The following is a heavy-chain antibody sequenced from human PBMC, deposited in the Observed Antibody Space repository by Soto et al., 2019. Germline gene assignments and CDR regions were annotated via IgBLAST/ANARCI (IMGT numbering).Heavy chain of an antibody. CDR1: AFTFSSFG. V-gene: IGHV3-33*01. Sequence: QVQVVESGGGVVQPGRSLRLSCAASAFTFSSFGMHWVRQAPGKGLEWVSLIWYDGSKKSYGDSVKGRFTISRDNSRNTVYLQMNSLRADDTAVYYCARDASYYSLWSGYYPSRNGMDVRGQGTTVTVSS. CDR3: ARDASYYSLWSGYYPSRNGMDV. D-gene: IGHD3-3*01. CDR2: IWYDGSKK. J-gene: IGHJ6*02.